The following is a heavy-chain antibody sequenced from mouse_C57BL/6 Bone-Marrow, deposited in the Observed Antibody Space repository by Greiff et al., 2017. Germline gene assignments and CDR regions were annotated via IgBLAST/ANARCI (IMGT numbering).Heavy chain of an antibody. D-gene: IGHD4-1*02. Sequence: QVQLQQSGAELARPGASVKLSCKASGYTFTSYGISWVKQRTGQGLEWIGEIYPRSGNTYYNEKFKGKATLTADKSSSIAYMELRSLTSEDSAVYFCARTTGSWFAYWGQGTLVTVSA. CDR1: GYTFTSYG. J-gene: IGHJ3*01. CDR3: ARTTGSWFAY. V-gene: IGHV1-81*01. CDR2: IYPRSGNT.